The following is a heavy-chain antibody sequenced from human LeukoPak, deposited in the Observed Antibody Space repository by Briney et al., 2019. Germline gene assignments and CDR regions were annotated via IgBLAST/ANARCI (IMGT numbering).Heavy chain of an antibody. Sequence: GRSLRLSCAASGFTFSSYGMHWVRQAPGKGLEWVAVIWYNGSNKYYADSVKGRFTISRDNSKNTLYLQMNSLRAEDTAMYYCARGSSVGAPDYWGQGTLVTVSS. V-gene: IGHV3-33*01. CDR2: IWYNGSNK. CDR3: ARGSSVGAPDY. D-gene: IGHD1-26*01. J-gene: IGHJ4*02. CDR1: GFTFSSYG.